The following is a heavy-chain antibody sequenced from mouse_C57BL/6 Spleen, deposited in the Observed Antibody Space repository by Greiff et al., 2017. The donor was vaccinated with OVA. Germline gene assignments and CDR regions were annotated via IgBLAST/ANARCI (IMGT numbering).Heavy chain of an antibody. V-gene: IGHV1-18*01. D-gene: IGHD2-1*01. CDR2: INPNNGGT. CDR3: ARKGIIYYGNYFDY. Sequence: VQLQQSGPELVKPGASVKIPCKASGYTFTDYNMDWVKQSHGKSLEWIGDINPNNGGTIYNQKFKGKATLTVDKSSSTAYMELRSLTSEDTAVYYCARKGIIYYGNYFDYWGQGTTLTVSS. J-gene: IGHJ2*01. CDR1: GYTFTDYN.